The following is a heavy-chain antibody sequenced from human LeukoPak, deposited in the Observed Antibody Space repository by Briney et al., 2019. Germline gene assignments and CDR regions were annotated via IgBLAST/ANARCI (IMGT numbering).Heavy chain of an antibody. CDR2: ISGSGGST. D-gene: IGHD1-7*01. CDR1: GFTFSSYG. V-gene: IGHV3-23*01. CDR3: GRAVTGTVDY. J-gene: IGHJ4*02. Sequence: PGGSLRLSCAASGFTFSSYGMSWVRQAPGKGLEWVSAISGSGGSTYYADSVKGRFTVSRDNARNSLYLEMNSLRGEDTAVYFCGRAVTGTVDYWGQGTLVTVSS.